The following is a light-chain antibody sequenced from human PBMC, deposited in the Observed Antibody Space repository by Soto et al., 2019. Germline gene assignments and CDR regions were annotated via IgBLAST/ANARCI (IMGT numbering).Light chain of an antibody. Sequence: QSALTQPASVSGSPGQSITISCTGTSSDIGSYSLVSWYQQEPGKAPNLMIYEANKRPSGVSNRFSGSKSDNTASLTISGLQAEDEADYYCCAYAGSPLVFGTGTKVTVL. V-gene: IGLV2-23*01. CDR1: SSDIGSYSL. CDR2: EAN. CDR3: CAYAGSPLV. J-gene: IGLJ1*01.